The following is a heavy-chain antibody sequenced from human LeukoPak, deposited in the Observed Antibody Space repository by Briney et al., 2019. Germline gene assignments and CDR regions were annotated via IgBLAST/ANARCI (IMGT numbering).Heavy chain of an antibody. V-gene: IGHV4-39*01. CDR1: GGSISSSSYY. J-gene: IGHJ3*02. CDR2: IYYSGST. D-gene: IGHD3-10*01. CDR3: ARSRLLWFGGHALVPNAFDI. Sequence: SETLSLTCTVSGGSISSSSYYWGWIRQPPGKGLEWIGSIYYSGSTYYNPSLKSRVTISVDASKNQFSLKLSSVTAADTAVYYCARSRLLWFGGHALVPNAFDIWGQGTMVTVSS.